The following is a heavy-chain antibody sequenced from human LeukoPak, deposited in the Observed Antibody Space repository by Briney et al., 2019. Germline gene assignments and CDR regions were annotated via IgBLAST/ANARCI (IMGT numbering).Heavy chain of an antibody. CDR2: ISSSGSTI. J-gene: IGHJ6*04. Sequence: GGSLRLSCAASGFIFSSYAMSWVRQAPGKGLEWVSYISSSGSTIYYADSVKGRFTISRDNAKNSLYLQMNSLRAEDTAVYYCAELGITMIGGVWGKGTTVTISS. CDR1: GFIFSSYA. V-gene: IGHV3-48*03. CDR3: AELGITMIGGV. D-gene: IGHD3-10*02.